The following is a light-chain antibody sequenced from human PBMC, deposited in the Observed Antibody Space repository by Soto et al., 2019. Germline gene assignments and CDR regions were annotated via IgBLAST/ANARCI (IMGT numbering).Light chain of an antibody. Sequence: QSALTQPPSASGSPGQSVTISCTGTSSDVGGYDYVSWYQQHPGKAPKLIIYEVTERPSGVPDRFSGSKSGNTASLTVSGRQSEDEANYYCSSYAGNDRLGVFGGGTKLTVL. CDR1: SSDVGGYDY. CDR2: EVT. V-gene: IGLV2-8*01. J-gene: IGLJ2*01. CDR3: SSYAGNDRLGV.